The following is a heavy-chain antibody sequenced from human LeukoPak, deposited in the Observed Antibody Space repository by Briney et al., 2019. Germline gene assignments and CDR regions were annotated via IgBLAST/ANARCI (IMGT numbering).Heavy chain of an antibody. V-gene: IGHV3-66*01. D-gene: IGHD6-13*01. Sequence: GGSLRLSCAASGFTVSSNYMSWVRQAPGKGLEWVSVIYSGGSTHYADSVKGRFTISRDNSKNTLYLQMNSLRAEDTAVYYCARDLSSSWYNWFDPWGQGTLVTVSS. CDR1: GFTVSSNY. CDR2: IYSGGST. J-gene: IGHJ5*02. CDR3: ARDLSSSWYNWFDP.